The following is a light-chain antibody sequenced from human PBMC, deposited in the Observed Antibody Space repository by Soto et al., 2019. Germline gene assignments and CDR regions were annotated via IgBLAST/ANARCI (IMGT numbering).Light chain of an antibody. J-gene: IGKJ1*01. CDR2: AAS. CDR3: QQSYSTTRT. Sequence: IQMTPPPSSLSASVGDRVTITCXASQCISTYLDWYQQRPGKAPRLLIYAASSWQSGIPARFSGSGSETHFTLTISRLQPEDFATYSCQQSYSTTRTFGQGTRVDIK. CDR1: QCISTY. V-gene: IGKV1-39*01.